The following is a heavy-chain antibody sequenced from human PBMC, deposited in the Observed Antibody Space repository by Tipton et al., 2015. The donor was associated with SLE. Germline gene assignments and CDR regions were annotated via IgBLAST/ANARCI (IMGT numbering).Heavy chain of an antibody. CDR2: INHSGST. Sequence: LRLSCAVYGGSFSGYYWSWIRQPPGRGLEWIGEINHSGSTNYNPSLKSRVTISVDTSKNQFSLKLSSVTAADTAVYYCARAGEDQLLSSDYWGQGTLVTVSS. CDR1: GGSFSGYY. D-gene: IGHD2-2*01. J-gene: IGHJ4*02. V-gene: IGHV4-34*01. CDR3: ARAGEDQLLSSDY.